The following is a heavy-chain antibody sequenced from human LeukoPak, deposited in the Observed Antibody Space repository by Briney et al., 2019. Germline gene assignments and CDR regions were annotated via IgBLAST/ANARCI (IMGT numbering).Heavy chain of an antibody. CDR1: GFTFSSYG. D-gene: IGHD1-14*01. V-gene: IGHV3-30*19. Sequence: GGSLRLSCAASGFTFSSYGMYWVRQAPGKGLEWVALTSYDGGNKYYADSVKGRFTISRDNSKNTMYLQMNSLRAEDTAVYYCARAPRTGATHFDYWGQGTLVTVSS. CDR2: TSYDGGNK. CDR3: ARAPRTGATHFDY. J-gene: IGHJ4*02.